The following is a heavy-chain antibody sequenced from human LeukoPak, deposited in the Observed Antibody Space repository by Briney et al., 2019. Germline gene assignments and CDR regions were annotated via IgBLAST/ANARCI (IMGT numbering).Heavy chain of an antibody. J-gene: IGHJ4*02. CDR3: ARGQAEITMVRGVDY. D-gene: IGHD3-10*01. CDR2: ISYDGSNK. Sequence: GGSLRLSCAASGFTFSSYAMHWVRQAPGKGLEWVAVISYDGSNKYYADSVKGRFIISRDNSKNTQYLQMSSLRAEDTAVYYCARGQAEITMVRGVDYWGQGTLVTVSS. V-gene: IGHV3-30-3*01. CDR1: GFTFSSYA.